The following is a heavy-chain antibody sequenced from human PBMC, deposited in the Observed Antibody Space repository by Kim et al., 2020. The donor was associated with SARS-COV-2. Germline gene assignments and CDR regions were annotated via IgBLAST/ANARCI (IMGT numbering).Heavy chain of an antibody. D-gene: IGHD2-2*01. Sequence: ASVKVSCKASGYTFTSYYMHWVRQAPGQGLEWMGIINPSGGSTSYAQKFQGRVTMTRDTSTSTVYMELSSLRSEDTAVYYCARDLRVVPAAARTWLGYWGQGTLVTVSS. CDR1: GYTFTSYY. J-gene: IGHJ4*02. CDR2: INPSGGST. V-gene: IGHV1-46*01. CDR3: ARDLRVVPAAARTWLGY.